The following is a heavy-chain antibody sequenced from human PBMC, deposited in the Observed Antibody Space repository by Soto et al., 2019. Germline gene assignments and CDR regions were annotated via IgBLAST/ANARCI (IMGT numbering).Heavy chain of an antibody. D-gene: IGHD6-19*01. CDR1: GFTFSSYA. CDR2: ISGSGGST. Sequence: EVQLLESGGGLVQPGGSLRLSCAASGFTFSSYAMSWVRQAPGKGLEWVSAISGSGGSTYYADSVKGRFTISRDNSKNTLYLQMNSLRAEDTAVYYCAKSHSTYSSGWYRGNRGVHYYYGMDVWGQGTTVTVSS. CDR3: AKSHSTYSSGWYRGNRGVHYYYGMDV. J-gene: IGHJ6*02. V-gene: IGHV3-23*01.